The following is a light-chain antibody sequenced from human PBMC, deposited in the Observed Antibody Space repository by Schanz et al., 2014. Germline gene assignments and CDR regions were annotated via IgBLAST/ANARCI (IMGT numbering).Light chain of an antibody. V-gene: IGLV2-14*02. CDR2: EVR. J-gene: IGLJ3*02. CDR3: SSYTSSTTWV. CDR1: SSDVGSNNI. Sequence: QSALTQPASVSGSPGQSITISCTGTSSDVGSNNIVSWYQQHPGKAPKLMIYEVRNRPSGVPDRFSGSKSGNTASLTISGLQAEDEADYYCSSYTSSTTWVFGGGTKVTVL.